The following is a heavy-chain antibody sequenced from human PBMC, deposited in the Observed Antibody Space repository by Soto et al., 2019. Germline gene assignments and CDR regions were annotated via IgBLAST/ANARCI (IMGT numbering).Heavy chain of an antibody. Sequence: SVTVSCKASGYTFTSYYMHWVRQAPGQGLEWMGGIIPIFGTANYAQKFQGRVTITADESTSTAYMELSSLRSEDTAVYYCARTYFYDSSGYPSPYYYYGMDVWGQGTTVTVSS. D-gene: IGHD3-22*01. CDR1: GYTFTSYY. CDR3: ARTYFYDSSGYPSPYYYYGMDV. CDR2: IIPIFGTA. J-gene: IGHJ6*02. V-gene: IGHV1-69*13.